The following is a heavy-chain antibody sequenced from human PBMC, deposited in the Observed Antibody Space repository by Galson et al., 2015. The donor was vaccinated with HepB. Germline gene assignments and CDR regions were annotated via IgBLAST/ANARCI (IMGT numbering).Heavy chain of an antibody. Sequence: SLRLSCAASGFTFDDYAMHWVRQAPGKGLEWVSGISWNSGSIGYGDSVKGRFTISRDNARNSLYLQMNSLRAEDAALYYCAKDMGGYSYGYFDYWGQGTLVTVSS. CDR2: ISWNSGSI. J-gene: IGHJ4*02. D-gene: IGHD5-18*01. CDR3: AKDMGGYSYGYFDY. CDR1: GFTFDDYA. V-gene: IGHV3-9*01.